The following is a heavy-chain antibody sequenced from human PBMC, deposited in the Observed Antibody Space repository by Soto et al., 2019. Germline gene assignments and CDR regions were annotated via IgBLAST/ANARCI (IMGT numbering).Heavy chain of an antibody. CDR1: GGSFSCYY. J-gene: IGHJ6*02. CDR3: ARAKQLVLNYYGMDV. V-gene: IGHV4-34*01. D-gene: IGHD6-6*01. CDR2: INHSGST. Sequence: PSETRSRTCAVYGGSFSCYYWSWIRQPPGKGLEWMGEINHSGSTNYNPSLKSRVTISVDTSKNQFSLKLSSVTAADTAVYYCARAKQLVLNYYGMDVWGQGTTVTVSS.